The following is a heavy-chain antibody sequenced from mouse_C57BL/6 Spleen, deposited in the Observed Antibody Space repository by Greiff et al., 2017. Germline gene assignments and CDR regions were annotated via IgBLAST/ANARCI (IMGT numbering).Heavy chain of an antibody. J-gene: IGHJ2*01. Sequence: EVHLVESGGGLVQPGGSLKLSCAASGFTFSSYGMSWVRQTPDKRLEWVATISSGGSYTYYPDSVKGRFTISRDNAKNTLYLQMSSLKSEDTAMYYGERGGYSLYFDYWGQGTTLTVSS. CDR2: ISSGGSYT. CDR1: GFTFSSYG. CDR3: ERGGYSLYFDY. V-gene: IGHV5-6*01. D-gene: IGHD2-12*01.